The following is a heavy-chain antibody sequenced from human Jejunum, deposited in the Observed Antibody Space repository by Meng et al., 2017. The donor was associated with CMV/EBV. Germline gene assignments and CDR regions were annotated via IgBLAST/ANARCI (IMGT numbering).Heavy chain of an antibody. V-gene: IGHV3-21*01. Sequence: SEFTFNKYNMSWVRRAPGKVLEWVSAITSAGSFIYYADSVRGRFTVSRDNAKNSLELHMNNLRAEDTAVYYCARESVYDGWFFDLWGRGTLVTVSS. D-gene: IGHD2/OR15-2a*01. CDR1: EFTFNKYN. CDR3: ARESVYDGWFFDL. CDR2: ITSAGSFI. J-gene: IGHJ2*01.